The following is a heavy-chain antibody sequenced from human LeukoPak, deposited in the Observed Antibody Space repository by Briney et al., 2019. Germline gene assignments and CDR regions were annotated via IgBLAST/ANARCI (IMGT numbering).Heavy chain of an antibody. CDR2: IYHSGST. J-gene: IGHJ5*02. Sequence: SETLSLTCTVSGDSISSSSYYWGWIRQPPGKGLEWIGSIYHSGSTYYSPSLKSRVTISVDTSKNQFSLKLSSVTAADTAVYYCARHVGQSVTDPWCDPWGQGTLVTVSS. D-gene: IGHD2-15*01. CDR3: ARHVGQSVTDPWCDP. V-gene: IGHV4-39*01. CDR1: GDSISSSSYY.